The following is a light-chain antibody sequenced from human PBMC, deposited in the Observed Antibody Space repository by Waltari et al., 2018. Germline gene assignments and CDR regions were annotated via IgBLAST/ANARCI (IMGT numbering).Light chain of an antibody. J-gene: IGKJ4*01. CDR1: QSLLHSNGYNY. CDR3: MQELHTPRT. CDR2: LGS. V-gene: IGKV2-28*01. Sequence: EPASISCRSSQSLLHSNGYNYLDWYLQKPGQSPQLLIYLGSNRASGVSDRFSGSGPGTDFTLKISRVEAGDVGLYYCMQELHTPRTFGGGTRVEIK.